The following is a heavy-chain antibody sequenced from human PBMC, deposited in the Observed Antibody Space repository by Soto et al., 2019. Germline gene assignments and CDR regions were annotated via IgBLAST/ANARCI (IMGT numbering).Heavy chain of an antibody. Sequence: GGSLRLSCAASGFTFGTTDMSWVRQAPGEGLEWVSTIDGSGRITYYADSVKGRFTISRDNSRNTVYLQMNSLRGDDTALYYCVKNSGWFNTWGQGALVTVSS. J-gene: IGHJ5*02. D-gene: IGHD3-10*01. CDR2: IDGSGRIT. CDR1: GFTFGTTD. V-gene: IGHV3-23*05. CDR3: VKNSGWFNT.